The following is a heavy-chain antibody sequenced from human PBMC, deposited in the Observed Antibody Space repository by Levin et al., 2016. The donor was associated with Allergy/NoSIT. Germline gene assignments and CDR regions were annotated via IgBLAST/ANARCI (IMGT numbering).Heavy chain of an antibody. CDR2: VSYTGTT. V-gene: IGHV4-61*01. D-gene: IGHD6-19*01. CDR1: GGSVSSGSYY. CDR3: ARDLCGRDTGWHGGWFDP. J-gene: IGHJ5*02. Sequence: SETLSLTCTVSGGSVSSGSYYRSYWSWIRQPPGKALEWIGYVSYTGTTNYNPSLKSRVTMSLDATNNQFSLKLTSVTSADTAVYYCARDLCGRDTGWHGGWFDPWGQGTLVTVSS.